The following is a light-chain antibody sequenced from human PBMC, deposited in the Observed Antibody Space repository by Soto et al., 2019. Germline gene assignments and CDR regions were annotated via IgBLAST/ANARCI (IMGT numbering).Light chain of an antibody. CDR3: QQRRNWPPFS. J-gene: IGKJ3*01. Sequence: EIVLTQSPVTLSLSPGERATLSCRASQSVSSYLAWYQQKPGQAPRLLIYDASIRATGIPARFSGSGSGTDFTLTISSLEHEDFAVYYCQQRRNWPPFSFGPGTKVDIK. V-gene: IGKV3-11*01. CDR1: QSVSSY. CDR2: DAS.